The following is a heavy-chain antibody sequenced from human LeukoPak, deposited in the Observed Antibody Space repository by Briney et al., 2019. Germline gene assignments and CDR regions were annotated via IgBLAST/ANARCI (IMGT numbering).Heavy chain of an antibody. CDR2: IKQDGSEK. CDR3: ARVSPNTVTTLQYSDY. D-gene: IGHD4-17*01. J-gene: IGHJ4*02. Sequence: GGSLRLSCAASGFSSSDYYMTWIRQAPGKGLEWVANIKQDGSEKYYVDSVKGRFTISRDNAKNSLYLQMNSLRAEDTAVYYCARVSPNTVTTLQYSDYWGQGTLVTVSS. CDR1: GFSSSDYY. V-gene: IGHV3-7*01.